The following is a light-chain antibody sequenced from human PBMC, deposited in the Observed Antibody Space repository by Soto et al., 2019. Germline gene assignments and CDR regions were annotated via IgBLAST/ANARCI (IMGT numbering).Light chain of an antibody. Sequence: QSVLTQPPSVSGAPGQRVTISCTGSSSNIGAGYDVHWYKQLPGTVPKLLMYGDIKRPSGVPDRFSGSKSGTSASLAITGLQAEDEADYYCQSYDSSLSAWVFGGGTKLTVL. V-gene: IGLV1-40*01. J-gene: IGLJ3*02. CDR2: GDI. CDR1: SSNIGAGYD. CDR3: QSYDSSLSAWV.